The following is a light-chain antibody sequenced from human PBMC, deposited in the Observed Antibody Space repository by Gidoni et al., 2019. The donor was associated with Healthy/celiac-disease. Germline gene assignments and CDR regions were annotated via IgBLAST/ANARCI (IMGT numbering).Light chain of an antibody. Sequence: IVFTQSPCPLSLSPGERATISCRASQSVSSTYLAWYQQKPGQAPRLLIYGASSRATGIPDRFSGSGSGTDFTLTISRLEPEDFAVYYCQQYGSSPRTFGQGTQVEIK. J-gene: IGKJ1*01. CDR1: QSVSSTY. CDR2: GAS. V-gene: IGKV3-20*01. CDR3: QQYGSSPRT.